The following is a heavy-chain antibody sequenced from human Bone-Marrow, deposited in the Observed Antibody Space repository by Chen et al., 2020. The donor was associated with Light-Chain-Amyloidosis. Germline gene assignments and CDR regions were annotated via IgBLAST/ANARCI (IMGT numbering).Heavy chain of an antibody. J-gene: IGHJ4*02. CDR2: IYPDDSDA. V-gene: IGHV5-51*01. D-gene: IGHD5-12*01. CDR3: ARRIAGYNFDY. Sequence: EVQLEQSGPEVKKPGESLKISCKGSGYTFPNYWIGWVRQMPGKGLEWMGVIYPDDSDARSSPSFEGQVTISADKSITTAYRQWRSLKASDAAMYYCARRIAGYNFDYWGQGTLVTVSS. CDR1: GYTFPNYW.